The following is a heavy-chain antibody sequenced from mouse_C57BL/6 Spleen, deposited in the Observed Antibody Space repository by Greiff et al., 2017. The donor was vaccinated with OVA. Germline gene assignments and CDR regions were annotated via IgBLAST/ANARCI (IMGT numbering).Heavy chain of an antibody. V-gene: IGHV1-50*01. D-gene: IGHD2-4*01. Sequence: VQLQQPGAELVKPGASVKMSCKASGYTFTSYWMQWVKQRPGQGLEWIGEIDPSDSYTNYNQKFKGRATMTVDTSSSTAYMQLSSLTSEDSAVWYWAKGRNDYDSDWYFDVWGTGTTVTVSS. CDR1: GYTFTSYW. J-gene: IGHJ1*03. CDR2: IDPSDSYT. CDR3: AKGRNDYDSDWYFDV.